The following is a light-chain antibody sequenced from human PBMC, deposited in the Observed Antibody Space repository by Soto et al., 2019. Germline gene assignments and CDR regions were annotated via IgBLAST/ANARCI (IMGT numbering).Light chain of an antibody. CDR1: SSDVGGYNY. Sequence: QSALTQPASVSGSPGQSITISCTGTSSDVGGYNYVSWYQHHPGKAPKLMIYDVSNRPSGVSNRFSGSKSGNTASLSISGLQPENEADSYCSSYTPSNTRQIGFGTVTKLTVL. CDR2: DVS. V-gene: IGLV2-14*03. CDR3: SSYTPSNTRQIG. J-gene: IGLJ1*01.